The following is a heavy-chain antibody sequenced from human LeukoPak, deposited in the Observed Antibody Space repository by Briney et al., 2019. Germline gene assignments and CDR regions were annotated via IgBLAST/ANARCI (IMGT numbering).Heavy chain of an antibody. CDR1: GYTFTRYG. J-gene: IGHJ3*02. CDR3: ARGLQETLAWLKALSAFDI. V-gene: IGHV1-18*01. D-gene: IGHD5-24*01. Sequence: ASVKVSCKASGYTFTRYGISWVRQAPGQGLEWMGWISAYNGNTNYGQKLQGRVTMSTDTSTSTGYMELRSLRSDDTAVYYCARGLQETLAWLKALSAFDIWGQGTMVTVSS. CDR2: ISAYNGNT.